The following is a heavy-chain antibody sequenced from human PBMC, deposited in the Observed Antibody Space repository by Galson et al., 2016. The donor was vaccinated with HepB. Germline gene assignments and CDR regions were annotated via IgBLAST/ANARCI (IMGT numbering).Heavy chain of an antibody. CDR1: GVSIKSGGYY. V-gene: IGHV4-31*03. CDR2: IYYSGNT. D-gene: IGHD3-16*01. CDR3: ARVAVWGSYGNDYFDY. J-gene: IGHJ4*02. Sequence: TLSLTCTVSGVSIKSGGYYWSWIRQHPGKGLEWIGFIYYSGNTYYNPSLKSRVTISVDTSQNQFSLKLIAVTAADTAVYFCARVAVWGSYGNDYFDYWGQGTLVTVSS.